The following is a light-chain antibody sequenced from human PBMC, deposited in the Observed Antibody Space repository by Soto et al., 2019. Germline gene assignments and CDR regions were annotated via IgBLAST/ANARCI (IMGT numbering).Light chain of an antibody. J-gene: IGLJ2*01. CDR1: RSDVGGYNY. V-gene: IGLV2-14*01. CDR3: SPYSTTSSPHVL. CDR2: EVT. Sequence: QSVLTQPASVSGSPGQSITISCTGTRSDVGGYNYVSWYQQHPGKAPKLLIYEVTYRPSGVSTRFSASKSGSRASLTISGIQAGDEADYYCSPYSTTSSPHVLFGGGTKLTV.